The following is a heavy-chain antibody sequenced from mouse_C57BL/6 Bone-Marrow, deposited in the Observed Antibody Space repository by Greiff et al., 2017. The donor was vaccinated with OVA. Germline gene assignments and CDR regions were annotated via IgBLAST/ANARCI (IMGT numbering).Heavy chain of an antibody. V-gene: IGHV1-55*01. J-gene: IGHJ4*01. D-gene: IGHD3-2*02. CDR3: ARRQLRHAMDY. Sequence: QVQLQQSGAELVKPGASVKMSCKASGYTFTSYWITWVKQRPGQGLEWIGDIYPGSGSTNYNEKFKSKATLTVDTSSSTAYMQLSSLTSEDSAVYYCARRQLRHAMDYWGQGTSVTVSS. CDR2: IYPGSGST. CDR1: GYTFTSYW.